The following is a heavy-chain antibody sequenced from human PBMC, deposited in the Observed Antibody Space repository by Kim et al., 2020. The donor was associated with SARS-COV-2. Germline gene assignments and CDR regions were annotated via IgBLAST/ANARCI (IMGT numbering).Heavy chain of an antibody. Sequence: SVKGRFTISRNNAKNSLYLQMNSLRAEDTAVYYCARAVVVVAATPGCSDYWGQGTLVTISS. V-gene: IGHV3-11*04. CDR3: ARAVVVVAATPGCSDY. D-gene: IGHD2-15*01. J-gene: IGHJ4*02.